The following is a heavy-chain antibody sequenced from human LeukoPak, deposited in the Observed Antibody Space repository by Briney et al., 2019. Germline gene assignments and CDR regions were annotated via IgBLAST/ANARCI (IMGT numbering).Heavy chain of an antibody. V-gene: IGHV3-7*01. CDR3: SGRSGFSSIY. Sequence: GGSLRLSCEASGFTFNSHWMNWLRQAPGKGLECLANIRPDGSEAVYVDSVRGRFTISRDNAKNLVYLQMNNLRAEDTAVYYCSGRSGFSSIYWGQGVLVTVSS. D-gene: IGHD2-2*01. CDR2: IRPDGSEA. CDR1: GFTFNSHW. J-gene: IGHJ4*02.